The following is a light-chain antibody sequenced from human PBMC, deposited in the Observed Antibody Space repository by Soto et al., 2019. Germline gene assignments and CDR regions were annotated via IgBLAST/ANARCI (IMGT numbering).Light chain of an antibody. CDR3: QQYNHWPFIT. Sequence: IVVTQSPGTLSLSPGARATLSCRASQSVNSNYLAWYQQKPGQAPRLLIYGASSRATGIPARFSGSGSGTQFTLTISSLQSEDFAVYYCQQYNHWPFITFGQGTRLEIK. J-gene: IGKJ5*01. CDR1: QSVNSN. V-gene: IGKV3-15*01. CDR2: GAS.